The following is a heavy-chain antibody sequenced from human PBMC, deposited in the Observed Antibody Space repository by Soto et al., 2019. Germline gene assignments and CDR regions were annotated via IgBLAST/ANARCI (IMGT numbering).Heavy chain of an antibody. CDR2: IIPMSGRT. CDR3: ALGSDYLFDP. J-gene: IGHJ5*02. CDR1: GGTFSTYA. D-gene: IGHD4-17*01. V-gene: IGHV1-69*06. Sequence: QIQLVQSGAEVKKPGSSVKVSCKASGGTFSTYAISWVRQAPGQGLEWMGGIIPMSGRTTYAQKFQDRVTITADKATTTAYMELSSLRSEDTAGDYCALGSDYLFDPWGRGTLVTVSS.